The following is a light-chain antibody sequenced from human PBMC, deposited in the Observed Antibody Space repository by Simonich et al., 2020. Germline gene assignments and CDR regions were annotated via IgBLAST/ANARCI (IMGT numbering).Light chain of an antibody. V-gene: IGLV2-11*01. J-gene: IGLJ3*02. CDR1: SSDVGGYNY. CDR3: CSYAGGYTWV. Sequence: QSALTQPRSVSGSPGPSVTISCTGTSSDVGGYNYVSWYQQHPGKAPKRMIYDVSKRPSGVPGRFSGSKSGNTASLTISGLQAEDEADYYCCSYAGGYTWVFGGGTKLTVL. CDR2: DVS.